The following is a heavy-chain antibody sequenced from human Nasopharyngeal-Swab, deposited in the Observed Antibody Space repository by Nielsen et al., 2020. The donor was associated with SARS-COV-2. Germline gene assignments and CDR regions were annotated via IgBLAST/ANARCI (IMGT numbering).Heavy chain of an antibody. CDR2: IYYSGST. CDR3: ARDRVVPAAMWAYYYYYGMDV. J-gene: IGHJ6*02. Sequence: RQAPGKGLEWIGYIYYSGSTYYNPSFKSRVTISVDTSKNQFSLKLSSVTAADTAVYYCARDRVVPAAMWAYYYYYGMDVWGQGTTVTVSS. D-gene: IGHD2-2*01. V-gene: IGHV4-31*02.